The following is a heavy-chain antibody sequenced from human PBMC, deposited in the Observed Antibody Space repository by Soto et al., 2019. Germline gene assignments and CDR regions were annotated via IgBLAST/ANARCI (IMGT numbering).Heavy chain of an antibody. V-gene: IGHV3-23*01. J-gene: IGHJ6*02. CDR3: ADLQPGDGMDV. CDR2: ISGSGGST. D-gene: IGHD4-4*01. Sequence: LRLSCAASGFTFISYAMSWVRQAPGKWLEWVSAISGSGGSTYYADTVKGRFTISRDNAKNSLYLQMNSLRAEDTAVYYCADLQPGDGMDVWGQGTTVTVSS. CDR1: GFTFISYA.